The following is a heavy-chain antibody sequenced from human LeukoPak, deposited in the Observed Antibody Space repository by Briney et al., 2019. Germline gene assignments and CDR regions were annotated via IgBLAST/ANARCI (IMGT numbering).Heavy chain of an antibody. CDR1: GFTFSSYG. CDR2: ISYDGSNK. CDR3: AKDGSGSYSQPLEY. Sequence: GRSLRLSCAASGFTFSSYGMHWVRQAPGKGLEWVAVISYDGSNKYYADSVKGRFTITRDNSKNTLYLQMNSLRAEDTAVYYCAKDGSGSYSQPLEYWGQGTLVTVSS. V-gene: IGHV3-30*18. D-gene: IGHD1-26*01. J-gene: IGHJ4*02.